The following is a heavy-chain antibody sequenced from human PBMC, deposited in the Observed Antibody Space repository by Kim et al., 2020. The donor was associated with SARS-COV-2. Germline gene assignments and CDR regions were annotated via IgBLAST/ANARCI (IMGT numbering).Heavy chain of an antibody. CDR2: FDPEDGET. Sequence: ASVKVSCKVSGYTLTELSMHWVRQAPGKGLEWMGGFDPEDGETIYAQKFQGRVTMTEYTSTDTAYMELSSLRSEDTAVYYCATVSMIVVAVTFDYWGQGTLVTVSS. J-gene: IGHJ4*02. D-gene: IGHD3-22*01. CDR1: GYTLTELS. V-gene: IGHV1-24*01. CDR3: ATVSMIVVAVTFDY.